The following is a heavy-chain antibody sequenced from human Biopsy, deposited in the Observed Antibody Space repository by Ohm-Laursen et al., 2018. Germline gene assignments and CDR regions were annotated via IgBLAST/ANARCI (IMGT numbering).Heavy chain of an antibody. CDR1: GGAFTNYA. Sequence: SSVKVSCKASGGAFTNYAINWVRQAPGHGLEWMGGIITVSETAGYAERFQGRVTITADVTTTTAYMDLSGLRSEDTAVYYCVAYPSSGFFENNDDFAMDLWGQGTTVIVSS. CDR3: VAYPSSGFFENNDDFAMDL. V-gene: IGHV1-69*01. J-gene: IGHJ6*02. CDR2: IITVSETA. D-gene: IGHD6-19*01.